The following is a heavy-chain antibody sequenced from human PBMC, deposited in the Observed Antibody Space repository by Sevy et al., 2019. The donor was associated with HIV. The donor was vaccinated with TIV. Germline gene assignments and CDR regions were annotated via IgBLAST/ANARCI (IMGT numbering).Heavy chain of an antibody. V-gene: IGHV4-59*02. D-gene: IGHD3-22*01. Sequence: SETLSLTCTVSGGSVSGYFWSWIRQPPGRGLEWIGNIHHSGTTKYNPSLKSRLTISVDTSKNQFSLILTSATAADTAVYYCTRVDSSGHSDYWRQGTPVTVSS. CDR3: TRVDSSGHSDY. CDR2: IHHSGTT. CDR1: GGSVSGYF. J-gene: IGHJ4*02.